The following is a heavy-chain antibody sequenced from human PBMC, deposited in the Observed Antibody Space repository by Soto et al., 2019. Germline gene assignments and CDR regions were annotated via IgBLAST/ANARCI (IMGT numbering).Heavy chain of an antibody. J-gene: IGHJ4*02. Sequence: QVQLVQSGAEVKKPGSSVKVSCQASGGIFSSNAISWVRQAPGQGLEWMGGILPIFDTTHYAQKFQGRVTITADESTSTAHMELSSLKSEDTALYYCATGGRGYSSAPRLYFEYWGQGTLVTVSS. CDR2: ILPIFDTT. V-gene: IGHV1-69*01. D-gene: IGHD5-18*01. CDR1: GGIFSSNA. CDR3: ATGGRGYSSAPRLYFEY.